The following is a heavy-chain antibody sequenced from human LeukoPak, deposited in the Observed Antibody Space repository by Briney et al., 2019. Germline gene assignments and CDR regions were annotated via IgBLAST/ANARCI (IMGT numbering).Heavy chain of an antibody. Sequence: SETLSLTCTVRGGSISSSSYYWGWIRQPPGKGLEWIGSIYYSGSTYYNPSLKSRVTIPVDTSKNQFSLKLSSVTAADTAVYYCARHTIRGYDVSTFDYWGQGTLVTVSS. CDR1: GGSISSSSYY. J-gene: IGHJ4*02. D-gene: IGHD5-12*01. CDR3: ARHTIRGYDVSTFDY. V-gene: IGHV4-39*01. CDR2: IYYSGST.